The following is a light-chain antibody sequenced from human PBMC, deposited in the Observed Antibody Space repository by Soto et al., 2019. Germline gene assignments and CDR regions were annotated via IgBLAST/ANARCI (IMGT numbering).Light chain of an antibody. Sequence: DIQMTQSPSSLSASLGDRVTITCQASQDIKNYLNWYQHKSGKAPKLLIYDASDLETGVPSRFSGSGSGTDFTFTINSLQPEDIATYYCQQYDNLPLTFGGGTKVDIK. CDR2: DAS. CDR3: QQYDNLPLT. J-gene: IGKJ4*01. CDR1: QDIKNY. V-gene: IGKV1-33*01.